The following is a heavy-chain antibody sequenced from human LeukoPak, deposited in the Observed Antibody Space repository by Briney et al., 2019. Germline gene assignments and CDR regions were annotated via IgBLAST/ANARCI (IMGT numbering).Heavy chain of an antibody. CDR1: GYTFTGYY. J-gene: IGHJ3*02. D-gene: IGHD2-2*01. CDR2: INPNSGGT. CDR3: ARSPSQYQLLALDASDI. V-gene: IGHV1-2*02. Sequence: GASVKVSCKASGYTFTGYYMHWVRQAPGQGLEWMGWINPNSGGTNYAQKFQGRVTMTRDTSISTAYMELSRLRSDDTAVYYCARSPSQYQLLALDASDIWGQGTMVTVSS.